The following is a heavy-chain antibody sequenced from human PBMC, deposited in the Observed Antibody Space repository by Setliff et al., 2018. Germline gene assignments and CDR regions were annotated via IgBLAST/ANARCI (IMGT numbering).Heavy chain of an antibody. Sequence: PSETLSLTCTASGDSISDDYWSWIRQPPGKGLEWIGFIHYSGSTNYNPSLKSRVTISLDTPKNQFSLRLSSVTAADTAVYYCARTRYGLGGRPYWGQGTLVTVSS. CDR2: IHYSGST. CDR1: GDSISDDY. D-gene: IGHD2-15*01. CDR3: ARTRYGLGGRPY. J-gene: IGHJ4*02. V-gene: IGHV4-59*01.